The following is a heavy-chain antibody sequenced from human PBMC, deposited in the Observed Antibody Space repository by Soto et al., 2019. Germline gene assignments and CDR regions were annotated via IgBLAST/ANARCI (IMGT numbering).Heavy chain of an antibody. V-gene: IGHV1-18*01. Sequence: GASVKVSCKASGYTFTSYGISWVRQAPGQGLEWMGWISAYNGNTNYAQKLQGRVTMTTDTSTSTAYMELRSLRSDDTAVYYCARGPTRSIAVAGTHFDYWGQGTLVTVSS. CDR3: ARGPTRSIAVAGTHFDY. CDR2: ISAYNGNT. D-gene: IGHD6-19*01. J-gene: IGHJ4*02. CDR1: GYTFTSYG.